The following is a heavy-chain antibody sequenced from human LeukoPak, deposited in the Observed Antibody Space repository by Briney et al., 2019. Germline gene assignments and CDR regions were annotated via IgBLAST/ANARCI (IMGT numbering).Heavy chain of an antibody. CDR3: AKRGIAEAASFDY. CDR2: TFGSGDNT. V-gene: IGHV3-23*01. CDR1: GFTFSSYA. D-gene: IGHD6-13*01. J-gene: IGHJ4*02. Sequence: GGSLRLSCAASGFTFSSYAMSLVRQAPGKGLEWVSTTFGSGDNTYYADSVKGRFTISRDSSKNTLYLQMSSLRADDTAVYHCAKRGIAEAASFDYWGQGTLVTVSS.